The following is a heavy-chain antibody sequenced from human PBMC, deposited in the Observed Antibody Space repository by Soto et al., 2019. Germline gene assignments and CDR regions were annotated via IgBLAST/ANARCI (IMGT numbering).Heavy chain of an antibody. V-gene: IGHV3-48*02. CDR2: ISSSSSTI. Sequence: EVQLVESGGGLVQPGGSLRLSCAASGFTFSSYSMNWVRQAPGKGLEWVSYISSSSSTIYYADSVKGRFTISRDNAKNSLYLQMNSLRDEDTAVYYCAGDWVLWFGGRVYWYGMDVWGQGTTVTVSS. J-gene: IGHJ6*02. CDR1: GFTFSSYS. CDR3: AGDWVLWFGGRVYWYGMDV. D-gene: IGHD3-10*01.